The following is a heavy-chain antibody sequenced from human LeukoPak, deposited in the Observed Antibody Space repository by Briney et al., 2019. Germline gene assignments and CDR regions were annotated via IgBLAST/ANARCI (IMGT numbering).Heavy chain of an antibody. V-gene: IGHV3-9*01. D-gene: IGHD3-22*01. CDR2: ISWNSGSI. CDR1: GFIFDDYA. Sequence: SGGSLRLSCAASGFIFDDYAMHWVRQAPGKGLEWVSGISWNSGSIGYADSVKGRFTISRDNAKNSLYLQMNSLRAEDTALYYCAKDGSYYYDSTLDYWGQGTLVTVSS. J-gene: IGHJ4*02. CDR3: AKDGSYYYDSTLDY.